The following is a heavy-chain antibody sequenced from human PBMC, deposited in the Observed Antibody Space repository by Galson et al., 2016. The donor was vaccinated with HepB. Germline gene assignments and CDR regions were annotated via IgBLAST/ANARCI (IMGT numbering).Heavy chain of an antibody. D-gene: IGHD2-8*01. J-gene: IGHJ6*02. CDR1: GFTFSSSG. Sequence: SLRLSCAGSGFTFSSSGMHWVRQAPGKGLEWVAVISYDDGKNKYYADSVKGRFTISRDNSKNTLYLQMNSLRAEDTAVYYCAKVKGCINGICYDGYYYYYGVDVWGQGTTVIVSS. CDR3: AKVKGCINGICYDGYYYYYGVDV. CDR2: ISYDDGKNK. V-gene: IGHV3-30*18.